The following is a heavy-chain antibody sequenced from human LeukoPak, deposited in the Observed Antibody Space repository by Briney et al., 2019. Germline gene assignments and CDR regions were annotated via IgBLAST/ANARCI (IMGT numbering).Heavy chain of an antibody. J-gene: IGHJ3*02. CDR2: FYRGDNT. CDR1: GFTVSSSY. V-gene: IGHV3-53*01. CDR3: ANLYYDSSGERLNDAFDI. Sequence: GGSLRLSCAASGFTVSSSYMYWVRQAPGKGLEWVSFFYRGDNTYYAESVRGRFTISRDNSKNTLYLLMNSLIPEDTAVYYCANLYYDSSGERLNDAFDIWGQGTMVTVSS. D-gene: IGHD3-22*01.